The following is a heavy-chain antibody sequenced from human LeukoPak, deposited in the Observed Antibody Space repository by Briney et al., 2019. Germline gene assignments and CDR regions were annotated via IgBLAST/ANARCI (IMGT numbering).Heavy chain of an antibody. V-gene: IGHV3-53*05. Sequence: QSGGSLRLSCTVSGFTVSTTYIDWVRQTPGKGLEWVSLIYGDAGTVYADSVKGRFTVSRDNSKNMVYLQMNSLTTEDSALYYCARDRAGRKSWVEFDLWGRGTLVTVSS. J-gene: IGHJ5*02. D-gene: IGHD3-10*01. CDR2: IYGDAGT. CDR3: ARDRAGRKSWVEFDL. CDR1: GFTVSTTY.